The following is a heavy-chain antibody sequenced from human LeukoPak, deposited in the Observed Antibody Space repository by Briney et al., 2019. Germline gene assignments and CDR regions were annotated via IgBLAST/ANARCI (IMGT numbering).Heavy chain of an antibody. D-gene: IGHD6-13*01. Sequence: PGGSLRLSCAASGFTFINYALTWARQAPGEGLEWVSVNSGSGATTYYADSVKGRFTISRDNSKNTLSLQMNSLRAEDTAVYYCAKGHDYTAATGTFDCWGQGTLVTVSS. J-gene: IGHJ4*02. V-gene: IGHV3-23*01. CDR1: GFTFINYA. CDR2: NSGSGATT. CDR3: AKGHDYTAATGTFDC.